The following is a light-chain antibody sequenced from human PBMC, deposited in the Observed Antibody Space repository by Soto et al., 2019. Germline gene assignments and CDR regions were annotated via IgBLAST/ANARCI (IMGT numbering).Light chain of an antibody. CDR3: QQRSNWPRIT. J-gene: IGKJ5*01. Sequence: EIMLTQSPATVALSPGERATLSCRASQSVSSKLAWYQQKPGQAPRLLIYNASNRATGIPARFSGSGSGTDFTLTISSLEPEDFALYYCQQRSNWPRITFGQGTRLEIK. CDR2: NAS. CDR1: QSVSSK. V-gene: IGKV3-11*01.